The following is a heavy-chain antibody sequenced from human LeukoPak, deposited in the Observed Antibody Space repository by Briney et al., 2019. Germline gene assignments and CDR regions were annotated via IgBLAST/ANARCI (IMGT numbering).Heavy chain of an antibody. J-gene: IGHJ3*02. CDR3: AKDSCSGGSCYFTDAFDI. CDR1: GFTFDDYA. V-gene: IGHV3-9*01. CDR2: ISWNSGSI. Sequence: PGGSLRLSCAAPGFTFDDYAMHWVRQPPGKGLEWVSGISWNSGSIDYADSVKGRFTISRDNAKNSLYLQMNSLRAEDTALYYCAKDSCSGGSCYFTDAFDIWGQGTMVTVSS. D-gene: IGHD2-15*01.